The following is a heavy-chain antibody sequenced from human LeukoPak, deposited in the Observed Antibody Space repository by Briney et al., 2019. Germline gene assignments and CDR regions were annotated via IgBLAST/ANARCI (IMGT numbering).Heavy chain of an antibody. CDR3: ARVKVPAATDDAFDI. Sequence: GESLKISCKGSGYSFTSYWIGWVRQMPGKGLEWMGIIYPGDSDTRYSPSFQGQVTISADKSISTAYLQWSSLKASDTAMYYCARVKVPAATDDAFDIWGQGTMVTVSS. J-gene: IGHJ3*02. CDR2: IYPGDSDT. CDR1: GYSFTSYW. D-gene: IGHD2-2*01. V-gene: IGHV5-51*01.